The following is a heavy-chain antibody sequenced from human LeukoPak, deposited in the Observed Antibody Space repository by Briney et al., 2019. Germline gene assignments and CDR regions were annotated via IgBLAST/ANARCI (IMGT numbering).Heavy chain of an antibody. CDR2: IYSSGTT. CDR1: GGSFSGYF. Sequence: SETLSLTCAVYGGSFSGYFWSWIRQPPGKGLEWIGYIYSSGTTNYNPSLMSRVTISVDTSRNQFSLKLTSVTAADTAVYFCARLVAVTGTADWFDPWGQGALVTVSS. CDR3: ARLVAVTGTADWFDP. V-gene: IGHV4-59*08. J-gene: IGHJ5*02. D-gene: IGHD6-19*01.